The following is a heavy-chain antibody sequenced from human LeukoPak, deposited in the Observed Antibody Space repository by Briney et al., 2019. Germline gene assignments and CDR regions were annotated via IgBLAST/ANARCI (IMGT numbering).Heavy chain of an antibody. V-gene: IGHV4-34*01. CDR2: ISHSGST. CDR1: GGSFSGYH. J-gene: IGHJ5*02. Sequence: SETLSLTCGVYGGSFSGYHWSWIRQPPGKGLEWIGEISHSGSTNYNPSLKSRVTISVDTSKNQFSLKLSSVTAADAAVYYCARTYYDYVWGTYRTNWFDPWGQGTLVTVSS. D-gene: IGHD3-16*02. CDR3: ARTYYDYVWGTYRTNWFDP.